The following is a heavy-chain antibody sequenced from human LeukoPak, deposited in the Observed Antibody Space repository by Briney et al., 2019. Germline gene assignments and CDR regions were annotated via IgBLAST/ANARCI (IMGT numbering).Heavy chain of an antibody. CDR3: ARPPLLDY. J-gene: IGHJ4*02. CDR1: GGSISNYY. Sequence: SSETLSLTCTVSGGSISNYYWSWIRQPPGKGLEWIGYINYSGSTNYNPSLKSRVTISIDTSKNQFSLELSSVTAADSAVYYCARPPLLDYWGQGTLVTVSS. V-gene: IGHV4-59*08. CDR2: INYSGST.